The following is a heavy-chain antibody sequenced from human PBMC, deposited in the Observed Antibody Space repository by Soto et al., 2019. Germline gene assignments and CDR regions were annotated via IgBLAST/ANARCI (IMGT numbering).Heavy chain of an antibody. V-gene: IGHV4-30-2*01. D-gene: IGHD3-22*01. Sequence: SETLSLTCAVSGGSISSGGYSWRWIRQPPGKGLEWIGYIYHSGSTYYNPSLKSRVTMSLDRSRNQFSLKLNSVTAADTAVYYCARVRREYDNSGPVDYWGQGTLVTVSS. CDR2: IYHSGST. CDR3: ARVRREYDNSGPVDY. CDR1: GGSISSGGYS. J-gene: IGHJ4*02.